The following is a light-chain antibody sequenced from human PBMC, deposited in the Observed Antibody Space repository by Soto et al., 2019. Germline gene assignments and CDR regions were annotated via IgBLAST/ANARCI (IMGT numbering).Light chain of an antibody. CDR1: SSDIGNYNY. CDR3: LSYTSTNTLV. Sequence: QSVLTQPASVSGSPGQSITISCTGTSSDIGNYNYVSWYQQHPGKAPKLMIYEVSNRPSGISSRFSGSKSGDTASLTISGLQAEDEADYYCLSYTSTNTLVFGPGTKVTVL. J-gene: IGLJ1*01. CDR2: EVS. V-gene: IGLV2-14*01.